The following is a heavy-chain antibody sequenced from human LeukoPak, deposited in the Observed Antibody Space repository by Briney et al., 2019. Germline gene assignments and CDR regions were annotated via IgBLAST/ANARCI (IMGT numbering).Heavy chain of an antibody. CDR2: IKTDGSGA. V-gene: IGHV3-74*01. D-gene: IGHD3-10*01. J-gene: IGHJ4*02. CDR3: TRDLVYGSGSSDY. Sequence: PGGSLRLPCAASGFTFSNYWMHWVRQAPGKGLVWVSRIKTDGSGAGHADSVKGRFTISRDNAKNTLFLQMNSLRAEDTAVYYCTRDLVYGSGSSDYWGQGTLVTVSS. CDR1: GFTFSNYW.